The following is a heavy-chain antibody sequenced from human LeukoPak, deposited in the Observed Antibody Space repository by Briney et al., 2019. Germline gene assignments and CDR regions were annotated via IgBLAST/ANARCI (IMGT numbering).Heavy chain of an antibody. D-gene: IGHD6-19*01. CDR2: INPNSGGT. J-gene: IGHJ4*02. CDR1: GYTFTGYY. V-gene: IGHV1-2*02. Sequence: GASVKVSCKASGYTFTGYYMHWVRQAPGQGLEWMGWINPNSGGTNYAQKFQGRVTMTRDTSISTAYMELNSLRAEDTAVYYCARGRRVSQWLDPYFDFWGQGTLVTVSP. CDR3: ARGRRVSQWLDPYFDF.